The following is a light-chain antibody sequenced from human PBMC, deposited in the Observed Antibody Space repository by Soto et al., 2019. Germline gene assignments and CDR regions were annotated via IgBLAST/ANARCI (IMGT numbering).Light chain of an antibody. V-gene: IGKV3-20*01. J-gene: IGKJ5*01. Sequence: ETVLTQSPGTLSLSPGERATLSCRASQSITNNYLAWYQQKPGQAPRLLIYGASSRVTGIPDRFSGSGSGTDFTLTISTLEPEDFAVYYCQQYRTSPITFGQRTRLEIK. CDR3: QQYRTSPIT. CDR2: GAS. CDR1: QSITNNY.